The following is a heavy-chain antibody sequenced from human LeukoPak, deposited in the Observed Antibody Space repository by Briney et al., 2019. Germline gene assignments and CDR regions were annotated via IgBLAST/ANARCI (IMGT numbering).Heavy chain of an antibody. CDR3: ARALDGYYYGSVYP. D-gene: IGHD3-10*01. Sequence: GGSLRLSCVASGFTFSSYAMHWVRQAPGKGLEWVAVISYDGSNKYYADSVKGRFTISRDNSKNTLYLQMNSLRAEDTAVYYCARALDGYYYGSVYPWGQGTLVTVSS. CDR1: GFTFSSYA. V-gene: IGHV3-30-3*01. J-gene: IGHJ5*02. CDR2: ISYDGSNK.